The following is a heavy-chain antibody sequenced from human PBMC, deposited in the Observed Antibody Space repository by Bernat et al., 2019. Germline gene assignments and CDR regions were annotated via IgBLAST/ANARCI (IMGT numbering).Heavy chain of an antibody. J-gene: IGHJ3*02. V-gene: IGHV3-30*19. CDR1: GFTFSSYN. Sequence: QVHLMESGGGVVQPGRSLRLSCAASGFTFSSYNMHWVRQAPGKGLEWVAIIWYDGSNKYYADSVKGRFTISRDNSKNTLYLQMNSLRAEDTAVYYCARDAGDSSSYAFDIWGQGTMVTVSS. CDR3: ARDAGDSSSYAFDI. CDR2: IWYDGSNK. D-gene: IGHD6-6*01.